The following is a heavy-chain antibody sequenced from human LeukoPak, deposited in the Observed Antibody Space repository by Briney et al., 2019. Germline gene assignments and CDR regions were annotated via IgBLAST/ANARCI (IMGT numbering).Heavy chain of an antibody. J-gene: IGHJ5*02. CDR3: AKGAAAGLVDWFDP. V-gene: IGHV3-23*01. Sequence: GGSLRLSCAASGFTFSNYAMSWVRQAPGKGLQWVSAIDSGGGTYYANSVKGRFTISRDNSKNTLYLQMYSLGAEDTAIYYCAKGAAAGLVDWFDPWGQGTLVTVSS. CDR1: GFTFSNYA. D-gene: IGHD6-13*01. CDR2: IDSGGGT.